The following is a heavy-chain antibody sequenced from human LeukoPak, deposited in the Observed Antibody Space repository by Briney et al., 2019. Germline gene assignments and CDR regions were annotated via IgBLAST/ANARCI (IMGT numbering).Heavy chain of an antibody. Sequence: PGGSLRLSCAASGFTFDDYGMSWVRQAPGKGLEWVSAISGSGGTTSYADSVKGRFTISRDNSKNTLYLQMNSLRAEDTAVYYCAKKDDYDGRLYWGQGTLVTVSS. J-gene: IGHJ4*02. D-gene: IGHD3-22*01. CDR1: GFTFDDYG. CDR2: ISGSGGTT. CDR3: AKKDDYDGRLY. V-gene: IGHV3-23*01.